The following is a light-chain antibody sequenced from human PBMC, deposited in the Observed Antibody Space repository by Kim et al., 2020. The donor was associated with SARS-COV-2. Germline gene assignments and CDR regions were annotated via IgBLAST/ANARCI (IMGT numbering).Light chain of an antibody. Sequence: ASVGDRVTITCRASQSISSYLNWYQQKPGKAPNLLIYAAFSLQSGVPSRFSGSGSGTDFTLTISSLQPEDFATYYCQQSYSTPRTFGQGTKVDIK. CDR2: AAF. J-gene: IGKJ1*01. V-gene: IGKV1-39*01. CDR1: QSISSY. CDR3: QQSYSTPRT.